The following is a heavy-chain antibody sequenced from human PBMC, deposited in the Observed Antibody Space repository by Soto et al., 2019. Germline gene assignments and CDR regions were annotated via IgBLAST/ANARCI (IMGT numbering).Heavy chain of an antibody. D-gene: IGHD2-15*01. J-gene: IGHJ6*02. Sequence: AAVKVSCKASGYTFTSYGISWVRQAPGQGLEWMGWISAYNGNTNYAQKLQGRVTMTTDTSTSTAYMELRSLRSDDTAVYYCAGGERVSGYYYYGMDVWGQGTTVTVSS. CDR2: ISAYNGNT. V-gene: IGHV1-18*01. CDR1: GYTFTSYG. CDR3: AGGERVSGYYYYGMDV.